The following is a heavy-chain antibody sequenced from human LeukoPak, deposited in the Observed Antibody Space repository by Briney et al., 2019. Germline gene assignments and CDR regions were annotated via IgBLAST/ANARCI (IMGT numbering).Heavy chain of an antibody. V-gene: IGHV1-8*01. CDR1: GNTFTSYD. D-gene: IGHD7-27*01. CDR3: TRGPRNYGMDV. CDR2: MNPNSGNT. J-gene: IGHJ6*02. Sequence: ASVTVSCKASGNTFTSYDINWVRQATGPGLEWMGWMNPNSGNTGYAQKFQGRVTMTRNISISTAYMELSSLRSEDTAVYYCTRGPRNYGMDVWGQGTTVTVSS.